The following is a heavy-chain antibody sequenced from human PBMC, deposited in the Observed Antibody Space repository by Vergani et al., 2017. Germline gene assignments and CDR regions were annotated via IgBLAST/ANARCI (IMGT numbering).Heavy chain of an antibody. J-gene: IGHJ5*02. CDR2: ISSSSSTI. D-gene: IGHD2-15*01. CDR3: ARDKGYCSGGSCYPGGFDP. V-gene: IGHV3-48*01. CDR1: GFTFSSYS. Sequence: EVQLVESGGGLVQPGGSLRLSCAASGFTFSSYSMNWVRQAPGKGLEWVSYISSSSSTIYYADSVKGRFTISRDNAKKSLYLQMNSLRAEDTAVYYCARDKGYCSGGSCYPGGFDPWGQGTLVTVSS.